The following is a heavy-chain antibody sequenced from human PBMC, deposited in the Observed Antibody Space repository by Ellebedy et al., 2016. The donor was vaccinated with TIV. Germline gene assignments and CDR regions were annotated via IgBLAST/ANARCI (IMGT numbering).Heavy chain of an antibody. V-gene: IGHV3-23*01. Sequence: PGGSLRLSCAASGFTFSASAMSWVRQAPEKGLEWVSTISGSADRTYSADSVKGRFTISRDNAKNTLYLQINSLRAEDTAVYYCTRDIPQRPNPARFDPWGQGTLVTVSS. CDR2: ISGSADRT. D-gene: IGHD1-1*01. J-gene: IGHJ5*02. CDR3: TRDIPQRPNPARFDP. CDR1: GFTFSASA.